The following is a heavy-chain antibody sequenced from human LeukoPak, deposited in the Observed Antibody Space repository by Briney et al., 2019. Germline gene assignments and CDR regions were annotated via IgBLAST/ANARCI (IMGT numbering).Heavy chain of an antibody. D-gene: IGHD3-10*01. Sequence: ASVKVSCKASGYTFTNYGISWVRQAPGQGLEWMGWISAYNGHTNYAQKLQGRVTMTTDTSTSTAYMELRSLRSDDTAVYYCARVPLYGSGSYYNPYYYYYMDVWGKGTTVTISS. J-gene: IGHJ6*03. CDR2: ISAYNGHT. V-gene: IGHV1-18*01. CDR3: ARVPLYGSGSYYNPYYYYYMDV. CDR1: GYTFTNYG.